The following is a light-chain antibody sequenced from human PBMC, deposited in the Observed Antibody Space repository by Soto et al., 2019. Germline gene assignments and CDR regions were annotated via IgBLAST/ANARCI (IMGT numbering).Light chain of an antibody. CDR2: NVS. Sequence: QSALTQPASVSGSPGQSIAISCNGTSSDVGGYNSVSWYQQHPGKAPKLMIYNVSNRPSGVSDRFSGSKSGNTASLTISGLQAEDEADYYCSSFTSSNTYVFGTGTKLTVL. J-gene: IGLJ1*01. CDR1: SSDVGGYNS. V-gene: IGLV2-14*03. CDR3: SSFTSSNTYV.